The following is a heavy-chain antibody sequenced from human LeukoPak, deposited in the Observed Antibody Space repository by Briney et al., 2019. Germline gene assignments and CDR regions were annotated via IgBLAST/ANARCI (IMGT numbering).Heavy chain of an antibody. CDR1: GGSFSGYY. Sequence: SETLSLTCAVYGGSFSGYYWSWIRQPPEKGLEWIGEINHSGSTNYNPSLKSRATISVDTSKNQFSLKLSSVTAADTAVYYCARFGRTAAAVDYWGQGTLVTVSS. V-gene: IGHV4-34*01. J-gene: IGHJ4*02. D-gene: IGHD6-13*01. CDR2: INHSGST. CDR3: ARFGRTAAAVDY.